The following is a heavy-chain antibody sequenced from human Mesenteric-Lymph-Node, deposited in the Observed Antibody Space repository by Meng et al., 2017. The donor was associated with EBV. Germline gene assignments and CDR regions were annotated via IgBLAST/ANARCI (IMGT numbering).Heavy chain of an antibody. J-gene: IGHJ4*02. D-gene: IGHD2-8*01. CDR2: ISSSSSNI. V-gene: IGHV3-21*05. CDR3: MRGWSADY. CDR1: GFSFNSFA. Sequence: VFLVGAGGRLVMAGGPLRLYCAGSGFSFNSFAMNWVRQAPGKGLGGVSCISSSSSNIQYSDSVKGRFTISRDNANNSLFLRMNSLRHEDTAVYYCMRGWSADYWGQGTLVTVSS.